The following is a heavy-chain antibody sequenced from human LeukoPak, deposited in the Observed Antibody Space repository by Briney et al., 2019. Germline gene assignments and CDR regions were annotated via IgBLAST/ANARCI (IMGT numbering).Heavy chain of an antibody. CDR2: IIPIFGTA. Sequence: SVKVSCKASGGTFSSYAISWVRQAPGQGLEWMGGIIPIFGTANYAQKFQGRVTITADESTSTAYMELSSLRSEDTAAYYCARSLAIFGVVIKTYYMDVWGKGTTVTVSS. CDR1: GGTFSSYA. D-gene: IGHD3-3*01. CDR3: ARSLAIFGVVIKTYYMDV. J-gene: IGHJ6*03. V-gene: IGHV1-69*01.